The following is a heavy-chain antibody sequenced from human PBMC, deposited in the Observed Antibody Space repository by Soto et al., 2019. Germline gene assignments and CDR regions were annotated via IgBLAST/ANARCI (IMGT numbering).Heavy chain of an antibody. CDR2: INGGGIEA. CDR3: AKRGDCSGGNCYSGGRYYFDS. J-gene: IGHJ4*02. CDR1: GFTFSGYA. Sequence: EVQLSESGGGLVQPGESLRLSCTASGFTFSGYAMSWVRQAPGKGLEWVSVINGGGIEAYYADSVKGRFTITRDNSKNILFLQMNSQRAGDTAVYYCAKRGDCSGGNCYSGGRYYFDSWGQGTLVTVSS. V-gene: IGHV3-23*01. D-gene: IGHD2-15*01.